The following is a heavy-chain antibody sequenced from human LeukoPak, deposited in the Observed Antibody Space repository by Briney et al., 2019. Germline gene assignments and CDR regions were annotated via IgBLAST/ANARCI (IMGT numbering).Heavy chain of an antibody. CDR3: AKDLYGDYDNDY. CDR1: GFTFSSYA. D-gene: IGHD4-17*01. Sequence: GGSLRLSCAASGFTFSSYAMSWVRQAPGKGLEWVSGISGSGSVTYYADSVKGRFTISRDNSKNTLYLQMNSLRAEDTAVYYCAKDLYGDYDNDYWGQGTLVTVSS. CDR2: ISGSGSVT. V-gene: IGHV3-23*01. J-gene: IGHJ4*02.